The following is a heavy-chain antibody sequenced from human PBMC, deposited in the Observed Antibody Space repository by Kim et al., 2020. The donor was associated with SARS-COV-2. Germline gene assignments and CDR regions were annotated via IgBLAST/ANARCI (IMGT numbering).Heavy chain of an antibody. J-gene: IGHJ6*02. D-gene: IGHD6-25*01. CDR3: ARDGGGLGQRLLRRFGMGV. CDR2: IHHSGST. CDR1: GGSITGSNW. V-gene: IGHV4-4*02. Sequence: SETLSLTCAVSGGSITGSNWWSWVRQPPGKGLEWIGEIHHSGSTNYNPSLKSRVTISVDKSKNQFSLNLNSLTAADTAVYYCARDGGGLGQRLLRRFGMGVWGRGTTVIVSS.